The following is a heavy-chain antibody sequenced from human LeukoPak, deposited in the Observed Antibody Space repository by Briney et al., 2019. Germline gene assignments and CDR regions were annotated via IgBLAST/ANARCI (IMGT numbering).Heavy chain of an antibody. J-gene: IGHJ4*02. D-gene: IGHD3-3*01. CDR2: MNPNSGNT. CDR1: GYTFTSYD. V-gene: IGHV1-8*03. Sequence: GASVKVSCKASGYTFTSYDINWVRQATRQGLEWMGWMNPNSGNTGYAQKFQGRVTITRNTSISTAYMELSSLRSEDTAVYYCAREITIFGVTQGYWGQGTLATVSS. CDR3: AREITIFGVTQGY.